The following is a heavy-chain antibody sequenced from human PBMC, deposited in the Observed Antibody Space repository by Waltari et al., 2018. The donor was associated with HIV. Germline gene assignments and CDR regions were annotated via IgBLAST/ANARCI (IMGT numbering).Heavy chain of an antibody. CDR2: IYYSGST. V-gene: IGHV4-59*01. J-gene: IGHJ4*02. D-gene: IGHD5-12*01. CDR3: ASTSWRRDGYNTVDS. CDR1: GGSINSYY. Sequence: QVQLLESGPGLVKPSETLSLTCSVSGGSINSYYWSWIRQPPGKGLEWIGYIYYSGSTNYNPPLKSRVTISLDTSKNQFSLKLTSVTAADTAVYFCASTSWRRDGYNTVDSWGPGILVTVSS.